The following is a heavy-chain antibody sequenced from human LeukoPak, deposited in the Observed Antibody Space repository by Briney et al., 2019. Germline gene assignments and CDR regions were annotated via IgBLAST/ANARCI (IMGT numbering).Heavy chain of an antibody. CDR2: ISYDGSNK. V-gene: IGHV3-30*04. CDR3: ARGDPLPSGYDTRGYMDV. CDR1: GFTFRSYA. J-gene: IGHJ6*03. D-gene: IGHD5-12*01. Sequence: GGSLRLSCAASGFTFRSYAMHWVRQAPGKGLEWVAVISYDGSNKYYADSVKGRFTISRDNSKNTLYLQMNSLRAEDTAVYYCARGDPLPSGYDTRGYMDVWGKGTTVTVSS.